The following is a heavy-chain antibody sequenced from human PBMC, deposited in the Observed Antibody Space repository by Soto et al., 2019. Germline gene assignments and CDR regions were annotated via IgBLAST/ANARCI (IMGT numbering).Heavy chain of an antibody. CDR2: ISYDGSNK. CDR3: ASARHIGP. D-gene: IGHD2-21*01. J-gene: IGHJ5*02. V-gene: IGHV3-30-3*01. CDR1: GFTFSSYA. Sequence: GGSLRLSCAASGFTFSSYAMHWVRQAPGKGLEWVAVISYDGSNKYYADSVKGRFTISRDNSKNTLYLQMTSLRAEDTAVYYCASARHIGPWGQGTLVTVSS.